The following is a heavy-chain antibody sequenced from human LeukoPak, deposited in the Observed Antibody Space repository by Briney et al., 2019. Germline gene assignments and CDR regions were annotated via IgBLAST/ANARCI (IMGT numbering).Heavy chain of an antibody. CDR2: IWYDGSNK. J-gene: IGHJ4*02. V-gene: IGHV3-33*01. CDR1: GFTFSSYG. D-gene: IGHD5-18*01. CDR3: AMWIQVWKFDY. Sequence: GGSLRLSCVASGFTFSSYGMHWVRQAPGKGLEWVAVIWYDGSNKYYADSVKGRFTISRDNTKNTLYPQMNSLRAEDTAVYYCAMWIQVWKFDYWGQGTLVTVSS.